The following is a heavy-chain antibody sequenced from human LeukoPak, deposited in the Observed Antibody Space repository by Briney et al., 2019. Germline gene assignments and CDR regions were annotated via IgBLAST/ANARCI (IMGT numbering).Heavy chain of an antibody. CDR1: GYTFTSYD. V-gene: IGHV1-8*03. CDR3: ARARRDEWDLNYFDY. CDR2: MNPNSGNT. J-gene: IGHJ4*02. Sequence: ASVKVSCKASGYTFTSYDINWVRQATGLGLEWMGWMNPNSGNTGYAQKFQGRVTITRNTSISTAYMELSSLRSEDTAVYYCARARRDEWDLNYFDYWGQGTLVTVSS. D-gene: IGHD1-26*01.